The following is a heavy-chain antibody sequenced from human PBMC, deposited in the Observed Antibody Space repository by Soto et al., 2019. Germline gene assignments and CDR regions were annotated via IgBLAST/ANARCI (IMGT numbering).Heavy chain of an antibody. D-gene: IGHD3-10*01. J-gene: IGHJ6*02. CDR1: GGSISSSNW. V-gene: IGHV4-4*02. CDR2: IYHSGST. CDR3: VRITMVRGVIITSYYYGMDV. Sequence: SETLSLTCAVSGGSISSSNWWSWVRQPPGKGLEWIGEIYHSGSTNYNPSLKSRVTISVDKSKNQFSLKLSSVTAADTAVYYCVRITMVRGVIITSYYYGMDVWGQGTTVT.